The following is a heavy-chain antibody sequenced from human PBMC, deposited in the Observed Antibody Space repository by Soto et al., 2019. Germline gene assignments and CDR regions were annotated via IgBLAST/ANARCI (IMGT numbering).Heavy chain of an antibody. J-gene: IGHJ4*02. V-gene: IGHV4-39*01. CDR1: GDSMSSGDYY. D-gene: IGHD2-21*01. Sequence: SETLSLTCAVSGDSMSSGDYYWGWIRQPPGKGLEWIGSIYYSGSTYYNPSLKSRVAISVDTSKNQFSLKLNSVTAADTAVYYCARHVYCGGDCYYFDYWGQGTLVTVSS. CDR2: IYYSGST. CDR3: ARHVYCGGDCYYFDY.